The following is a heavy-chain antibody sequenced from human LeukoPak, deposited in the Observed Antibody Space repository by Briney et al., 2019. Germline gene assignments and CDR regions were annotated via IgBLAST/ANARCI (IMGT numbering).Heavy chain of an antibody. J-gene: IGHJ4*02. D-gene: IGHD3-22*01. CDR3: ARYPHSSGFTDY. CDR1: GYTFTGYF. V-gene: IGHV1-2*02. Sequence: GASVKVSCKASGYTFTGYFMHWVRQAPGQGLDWMGWIDPNSGATNYAQKFQGRVTMTRDTSISTAYMELSRLTSDDTAVYYCARYPHSSGFTDYWGQGTLVTVSS. CDR2: IDPNSGAT.